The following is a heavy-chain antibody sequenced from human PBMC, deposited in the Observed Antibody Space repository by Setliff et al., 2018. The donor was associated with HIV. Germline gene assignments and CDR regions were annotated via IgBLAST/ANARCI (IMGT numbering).Heavy chain of an antibody. J-gene: IGHJ4*02. CDR1: GGSVSSVNYY. V-gene: IGHV4-61*01. CDR2: IHYTGST. CDR3: VRDDYGYNGKGFDY. Sequence: PSETLSLTCSVSGGSVSSVNYYWSWIRQPPGKGLEWIGYIHYTGSTTYNPSLKSRVTISVDTSKNQFSLELSSVTAADTAMYYCVRDDYGYNGKGFDYWGPGTLVTVSS. D-gene: IGHD4-17*01.